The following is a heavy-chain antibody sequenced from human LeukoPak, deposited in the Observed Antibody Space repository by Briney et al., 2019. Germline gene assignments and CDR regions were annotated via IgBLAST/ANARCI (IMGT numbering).Heavy chain of an antibody. CDR1: GFTFSSYS. V-gene: IGHV3-66*01. CDR2: IYSGGST. J-gene: IGHJ4*02. Sequence: GGSLRLSCAASGFTFSSYSMNWVRQAPGKGLEWVSVIYSGGSTYYADSVKGRFTISRDNSKNTLYLQMNSLRAEDTAVYYCASWLSLDYWGQGTLVTVSS. D-gene: IGHD5-12*01. CDR3: ASWLSLDY.